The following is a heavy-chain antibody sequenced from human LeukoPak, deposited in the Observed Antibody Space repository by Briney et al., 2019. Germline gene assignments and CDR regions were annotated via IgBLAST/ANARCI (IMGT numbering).Heavy chain of an antibody. Sequence: GGSLRLSCAASGFTFSSDWMHWVRQAPGKGLVWVSRINRDGRSTTYADSVKGRFTISRDNSKNTLYLQMNSLRAEDTAVYYCAKGPMVITNNWFDPWGQGTQVTVSS. CDR1: GFTFSSDW. CDR2: INRDGRST. J-gene: IGHJ5*02. CDR3: AKGPMVITNNWFDP. V-gene: IGHV3-74*01. D-gene: IGHD3-22*01.